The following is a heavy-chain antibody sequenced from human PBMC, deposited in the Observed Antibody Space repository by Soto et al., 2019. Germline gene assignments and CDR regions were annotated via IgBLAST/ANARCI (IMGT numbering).Heavy chain of an antibody. CDR1: GFTFSSYA. D-gene: IGHD3-9*01. Sequence: PGGSLRLSCAASGFTFSSYAMSWVRQAPGKGLEWVSAISGSGGSTYYADSVKGRFTISRDNSKNTLYLQMNSLRAEDTAIYYCARDMRRCWFFDFWGQGTPVTVSS. J-gene: IGHJ4*02. CDR2: ISGSGGST. CDR3: ARDMRRCWFFDF. V-gene: IGHV3-23*01.